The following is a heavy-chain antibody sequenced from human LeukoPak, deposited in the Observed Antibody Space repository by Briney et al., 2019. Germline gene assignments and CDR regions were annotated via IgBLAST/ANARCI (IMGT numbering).Heavy chain of an antibody. J-gene: IGHJ4*02. CDR3: ARGSYDFWSGPGHFDY. CDR1: GYTFTGYY. Sequence: ASVKVSCKASGYTFTGYYMHWVRQAPGQGLEWMGWINPNSGGTNYAQKFQGRVTMTRDTSISTAYMELSRLRSDDTAVYYCARGSYDFWSGPGHFDYWGQGTLVTASS. D-gene: IGHD3-3*01. CDR2: INPNSGGT. V-gene: IGHV1-2*02.